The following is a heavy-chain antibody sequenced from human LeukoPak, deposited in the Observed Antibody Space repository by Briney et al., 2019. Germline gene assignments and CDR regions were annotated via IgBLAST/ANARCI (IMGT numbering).Heavy chain of an antibody. CDR3: AKDLRGKRGYNSVFDC. D-gene: IGHD5-12*01. CDR1: GFTFSRYG. CDR2: ISYAGGNK. V-gene: IGHV3-30*18. Sequence: GGSLRLSCAASGFTFSRYGMHWVRQAPGKGLEWVAVISYAGGNKYYADSVKGRFTISRDNSKNTLYLQMNSLRVEDTAVYYCAKDLRGKRGYNSVFDCWGQGTLVTVSS. J-gene: IGHJ4*02.